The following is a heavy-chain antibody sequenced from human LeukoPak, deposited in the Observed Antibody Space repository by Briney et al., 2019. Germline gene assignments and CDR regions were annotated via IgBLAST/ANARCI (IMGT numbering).Heavy chain of an antibody. J-gene: IGHJ5*02. Sequence: GASVKVSCKASGYTFTSYDINWVRQATGQGLEWMGWMNPNSGNTGSAQRFQGRITMTRDTSISTAYMELSSLRSEDTAVYYCARGPLVRLPSSFDPWGLGTLVTVSS. CDR3: ARGPLVRLPSSFDP. CDR2: MNPNSGNT. V-gene: IGHV1-8*01. D-gene: IGHD3-16*02. CDR1: GYTFTSYD.